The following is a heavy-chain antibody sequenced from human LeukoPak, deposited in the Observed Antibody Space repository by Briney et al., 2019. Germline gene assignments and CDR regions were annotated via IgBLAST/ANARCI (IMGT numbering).Heavy chain of an antibody. CDR3: ELSGWYNDFDY. V-gene: IGHV1-2*02. CDR2: INPNSGGT. CDR1: GYTFTGYF. J-gene: IGHJ4*02. Sequence: ASVKVSCKASGYTFTGYFIHWVRQAPGQGLEWMGWINPNSGGTNYAQKFQGRVTMTRDTSISTAYMELSRLRSDDTAVYYCELSGWYNDFDYWGQGTLVTVSS. D-gene: IGHD6-19*01.